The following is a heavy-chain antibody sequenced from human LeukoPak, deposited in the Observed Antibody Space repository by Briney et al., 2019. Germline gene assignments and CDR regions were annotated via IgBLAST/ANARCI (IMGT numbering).Heavy chain of an antibody. D-gene: IGHD6-19*01. CDR3: ARGKGITVSSFDY. CDR2: INNDGNRI. V-gene: IGHV3-74*01. Sequence: GGSLRLSCAASGFTVSNSWMFWVRQAPGKGLMYVSEINNDGNRIRYVDSVKGRFTISRDNSKNTLYLQMNSLRAEDTAVYYCARGKGITVSSFDYWGQGTLVTVSS. CDR1: GFTVSNSW. J-gene: IGHJ4*02.